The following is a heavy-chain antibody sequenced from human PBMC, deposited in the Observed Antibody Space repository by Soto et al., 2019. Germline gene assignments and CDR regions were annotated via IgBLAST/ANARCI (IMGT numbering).Heavy chain of an antibody. V-gene: IGHV4-31*03. J-gene: IGHJ6*02. CDR3: ARETQLPTGYYYGMDV. CDR2: IYYSGST. Sequence: SETLSLTCTVSGGSISSGGYYWSWIRQHPGKGLEWIGYIYYSGSTYYNPSLKSRVTISVDTSKNQFSLKLSSVTAADTAVYYCARETQLPTGYYYGMDVWGQGTTVTVSS. CDR1: GGSISSGGYY. D-gene: IGHD2-2*01.